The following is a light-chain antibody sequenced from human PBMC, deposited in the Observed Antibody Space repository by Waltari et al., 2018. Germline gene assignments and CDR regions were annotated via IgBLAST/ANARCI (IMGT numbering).Light chain of an antibody. V-gene: IGLV4-69*01. J-gene: IGLJ3*02. CDR2: VNSDGSH. Sequence: QLVLTQSPSASASLGASVKLTCTLSSGHSSNVIAWLQQQPEKGPRYLMKVNSDGSHSKGDEIPDRLSGSSSGAVRYLTISSLQSEDEADYYCQTGGHGTWVFGGGTKLTVL. CDR1: SGHSSNV. CDR3: QTGGHGTWV.